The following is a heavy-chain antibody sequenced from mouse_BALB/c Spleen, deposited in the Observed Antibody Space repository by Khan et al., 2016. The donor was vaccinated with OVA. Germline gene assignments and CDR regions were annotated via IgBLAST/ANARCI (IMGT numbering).Heavy chain of an antibody. J-gene: IGHJ4*01. CDR2: INPKNGAT. CDR1: GYTFSEYT. D-gene: IGHD3-3*01. CDR3: ARDAGRY. Sequence: VQLQQSGPELVKPGASVKMSCKTSGYTFSEYTLHWVKQSHGKSLEWIGVINPKNGATSYNQKFKGKATLTVDKSSSTAYMEFRSLTSEDSAVYYCARDAGRYWGQGTSVTVSS. V-gene: IGHV1-22*01.